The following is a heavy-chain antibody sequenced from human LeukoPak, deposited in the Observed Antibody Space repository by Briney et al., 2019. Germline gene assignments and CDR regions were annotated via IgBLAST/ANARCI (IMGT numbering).Heavy chain of an antibody. V-gene: IGHV3-23*03. D-gene: IGHD1-26*01. CDR1: GFTLSSYA. J-gene: IGHJ4*02. CDR3: AKNGVGATYFDY. CDR2: IDGGGRST. Sequence: PGGSLRLSCTASGFTLSSYAMSWVRQAPGKGLEWASGIDGGGRSTYYADSVKGRFTISRDNSKNTLYLQMNSLRAEDTAVYYCAKNGVGATYFDYWGQGTLVTVSS.